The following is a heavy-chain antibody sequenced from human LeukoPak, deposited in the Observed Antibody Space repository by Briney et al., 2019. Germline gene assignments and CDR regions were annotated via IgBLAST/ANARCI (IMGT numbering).Heavy chain of an antibody. CDR2: INPNSGYT. J-gene: IGHJ4*02. Sequence: ASVKVSCKASGYTFTGYYMHWVRQAPGQGLELMGWINPNSGYTNYAQKFQGRVTMTRDTSISTAYMELSSLRADDTAVYFCARAPESQYYFDYWGQGTLVTVSS. CDR3: ARAPESQYYFDY. CDR1: GYTFTGYY. V-gene: IGHV1-2*02.